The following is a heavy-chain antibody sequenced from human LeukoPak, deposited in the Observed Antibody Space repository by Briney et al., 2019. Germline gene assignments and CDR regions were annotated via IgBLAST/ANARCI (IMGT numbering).Heavy chain of an antibody. CDR3: ARLRGSYYGDYFDY. Sequence: SETLSLTCTVSGGSISSYYWSWIRQPPGKGLKWIGEINHSGSTNYNPSLKSRVTISVDTSKNQFSLKLSSVTAADTAVYYCARLRGSYYGDYFDYWGQGTLVTVSS. CDR2: INHSGST. J-gene: IGHJ4*02. D-gene: IGHD3-10*01. CDR1: GGSISSYY. V-gene: IGHV4-34*01.